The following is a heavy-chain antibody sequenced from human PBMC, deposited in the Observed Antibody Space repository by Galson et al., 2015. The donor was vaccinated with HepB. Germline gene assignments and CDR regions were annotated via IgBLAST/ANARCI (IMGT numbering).Heavy chain of an antibody. D-gene: IGHD2-15*01. J-gene: IGHJ4*02. CDR3: ARGGYCSGGDCYSTGGHY. V-gene: IGHV3-74*01. Sequence: SLRLSCAASGFTFNNYWMHWIRQAPGKGPVWVSCIKSDGSSTTYADSVKGRFTISRDNAMNTLYLQMNSLRAEDTAVYFCARGGYCSGGDCYSTGGHYWGQGALVTVSS. CDR2: IKSDGSST. CDR1: GFTFNNYW.